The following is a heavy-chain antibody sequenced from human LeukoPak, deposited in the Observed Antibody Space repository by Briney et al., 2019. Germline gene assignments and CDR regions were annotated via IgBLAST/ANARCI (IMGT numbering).Heavy chain of an antibody. CDR3: ARVGSSWYGSFDY. J-gene: IGHJ4*02. D-gene: IGHD6-13*01. Sequence: SETLSLTCTVSGGSISSSNWWSWVRQPPGKGLEWIGEIYHSGNTNYNPSLKSRVTISVDKSKNQFSLKLSSVTAADTAVYYCARVGSSWYGSFDYWGQGTLVTVSS. CDR1: GGSISSSNW. CDR2: IYHSGNT. V-gene: IGHV4-4*02.